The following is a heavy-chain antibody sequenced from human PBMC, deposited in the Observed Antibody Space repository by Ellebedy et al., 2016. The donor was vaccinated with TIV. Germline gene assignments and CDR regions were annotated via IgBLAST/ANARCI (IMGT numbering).Heavy chain of an antibody. D-gene: IGHD3-10*01. CDR3: ARKRGSFDY. V-gene: IGHV4-34*01. Sequence: SETLSLXCAVYGGSFSGYYWSWIRQPPGKGLEWIGEINHSGSTNYNPSLKSRVTISVDTSKNQFSLKLSSVTAADTAVYYCARKRGSFDYWGQGTLVTVSS. CDR1: GGSFSGYY. CDR2: INHSGST. J-gene: IGHJ4*02.